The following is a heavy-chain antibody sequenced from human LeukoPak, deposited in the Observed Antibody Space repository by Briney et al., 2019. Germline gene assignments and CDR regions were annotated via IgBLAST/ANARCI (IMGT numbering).Heavy chain of an antibody. D-gene: IGHD3-10*02. V-gene: IGHV3-48*03. CDR3: AELGITMIGGV. CDR2: ISSSGSTI. J-gene: IGHJ6*04. Sequence: PGGSLKLSCAASGFTFSSYEMNWVRQAPGKGLEWVSYISSSGSTIYYADSVKGRFTISRDNAKNSLYLQMNSLRAEDTAVYYCAELGITMIGGVWGKGTTVTISS. CDR1: GFTFSSYE.